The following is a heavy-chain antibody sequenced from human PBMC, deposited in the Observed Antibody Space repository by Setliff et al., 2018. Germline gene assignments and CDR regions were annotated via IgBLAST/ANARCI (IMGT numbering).Heavy chain of an antibody. D-gene: IGHD3-22*01. CDR1: GFTFSSYG. Sequence: LRLSCAASGFTFSSYGMNWVRQAPGKGLEWVSVISSSSTYISYADSLKGRFTVSRDNAKNSLYLQMNSLRDEDTAVYYCARDLWARDSPGAGPFDSWGQGTLVTVSS. J-gene: IGHJ4*02. V-gene: IGHV3-21*01. CDR3: ARDLWARDSPGAGPFDS. CDR2: ISSSSTYI.